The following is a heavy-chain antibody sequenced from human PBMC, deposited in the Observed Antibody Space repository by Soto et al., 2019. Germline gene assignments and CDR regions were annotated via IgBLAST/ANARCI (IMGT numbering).Heavy chain of an antibody. CDR3: ASSYYDILTGYYSNYYYGMDV. Sequence: SVKVSCKASGGTFSSYAISWVRQAPGQGLEWMGGIIPIFRTADYAQKFQGRVTITADESTSTAYMELSSLRSEDTAVYYCASSYYDILTGYYSNYYYGMDVWGQGTTVTVSS. V-gene: IGHV1-69*13. CDR1: GGTFSSYA. J-gene: IGHJ6*02. D-gene: IGHD3-9*01. CDR2: IIPIFRTA.